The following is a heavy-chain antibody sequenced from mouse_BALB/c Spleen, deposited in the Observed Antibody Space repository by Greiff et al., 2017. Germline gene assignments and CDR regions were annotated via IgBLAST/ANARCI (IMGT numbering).Heavy chain of an antibody. Sequence: VKLMESGPGLVQPSQSLSITCTVSGFSLTSYGVHWVRQSPGKGLEWLGVIWSGGSTDYNAAFISRLSISKDNSKSQVFFKMNSLQANDTAIYYCARNCATAWGAMDYWGQGTSVTVSS. CDR2: IWSGGST. CDR1: GFSLTSYG. CDR3: ARNCATAWGAMDY. D-gene: IGHD1-2*01. J-gene: IGHJ4*01. V-gene: IGHV2-2*02.